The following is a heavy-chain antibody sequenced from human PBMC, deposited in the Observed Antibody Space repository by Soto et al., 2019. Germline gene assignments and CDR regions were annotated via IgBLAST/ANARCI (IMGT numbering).Heavy chain of an antibody. CDR1: GFTFSSYG. CDR2: IWYDGSNK. Sequence: QVQLVESGGGVVQPGRSLRLSCAASGFTFSSYGMHWVRQAPGKGLEWVAVIWYDGSNKYYADSVKGRFTISRDNSKNTLYLQMNSLRAEDTALYYCARDRAVAGLGTPFDYWGQGTLVTVSS. J-gene: IGHJ4*02. D-gene: IGHD6-19*01. V-gene: IGHV3-33*01. CDR3: ARDRAVAGLGTPFDY.